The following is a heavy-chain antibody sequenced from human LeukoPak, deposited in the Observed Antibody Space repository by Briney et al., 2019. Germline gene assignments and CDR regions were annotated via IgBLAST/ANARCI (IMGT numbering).Heavy chain of an antibody. CDR2: ILPIFRMT. J-gene: IGHJ4*02. CDR1: GYTFTSYD. V-gene: IGHV1-69*13. D-gene: IGHD2-2*01. Sequence: ASVKVSCKASGYTFTSYDINWVRQAPGQGLEWMGGILPIFRMTNYAEKFQGRVTITADESTTTAYLELNSLRSEDTAVYYCAICSSTWSGDRPDSWGQGSLVTVSS. CDR3: AICSSTWSGDRPDS.